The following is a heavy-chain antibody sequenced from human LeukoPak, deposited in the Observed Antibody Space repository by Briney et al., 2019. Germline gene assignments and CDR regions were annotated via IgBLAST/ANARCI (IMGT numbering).Heavy chain of an antibody. V-gene: IGHV3-23*01. CDR1: GFTFGTYV. D-gene: IGHD1-20*01. CDR3: AKEYLERRICYYMDV. CDR2: ISGSGGST. J-gene: IGHJ6*03. Sequence: GGSLRLSCAASGFTFGTYVMSWVRQAPGKGLEWVSAISGSGGSTYYADSVKGRFTISRDNSKNTLYLQMNSLRAEDTAVYYCAKEYLERRICYYMDVWGKGTTVTVS.